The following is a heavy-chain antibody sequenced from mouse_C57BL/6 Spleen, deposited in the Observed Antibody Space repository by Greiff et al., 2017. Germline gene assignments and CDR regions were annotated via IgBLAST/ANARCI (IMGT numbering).Heavy chain of an antibody. CDR3: AILPYYYGSSFYFDY. CDR1: GYTITSYW. Sequence: VQLQQPGAELVKPGASVKVSCKASGYTITSYWMHWVKQRPGQGLEWIGRIHPSDSDTNYNQKFKGKATLTVDKSSSTAYMQLSSLTSEDSAVYYCAILPYYYGSSFYFDYWGQGTTLTVSS. J-gene: IGHJ2*01. D-gene: IGHD1-1*01. CDR2: IHPSDSDT. V-gene: IGHV1-74*01.